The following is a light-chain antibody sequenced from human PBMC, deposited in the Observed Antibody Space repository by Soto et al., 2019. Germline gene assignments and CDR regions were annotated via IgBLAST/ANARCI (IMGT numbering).Light chain of an antibody. CDR3: QAWDSNTAGV. CDR2: QDS. V-gene: IGLV3-1*01. Sequence: SYELTQPPSVSVSPGQTARITCSGDKLGDKHACWYQQKPGQSPVLVIYQDSRRPSGIPERFSGSNSGNTATLTISGTQAIDEADYYCQAWDSNTAGVFGSGTKLTVL. CDR1: KLGDKH. J-gene: IGLJ1*01.